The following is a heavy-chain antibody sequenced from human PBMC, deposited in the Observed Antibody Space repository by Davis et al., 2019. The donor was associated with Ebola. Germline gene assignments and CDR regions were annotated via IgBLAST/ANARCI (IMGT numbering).Heavy chain of an antibody. CDR3: AKTQGLVVVAAILGY. J-gene: IGHJ4*02. Sequence: GESLKISCAASGFTFSSYAMSWVRQAPGKGLEWVSAISGSGGSTYYADSVKGRFTISRDNSKNTLYLQMNSLRAEDTAVYYYAKTQGLVVVAAILGYWGQGTLVTVSS. CDR1: GFTFSSYA. V-gene: IGHV3-23*01. D-gene: IGHD2-15*01. CDR2: ISGSGGST.